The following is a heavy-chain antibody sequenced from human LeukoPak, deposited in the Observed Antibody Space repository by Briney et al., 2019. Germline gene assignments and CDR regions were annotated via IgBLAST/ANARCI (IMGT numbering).Heavy chain of an antibody. J-gene: IGHJ4*02. CDR2: ISSSSSYI. V-gene: IGHV3-21*01. D-gene: IGHD3-22*01. CDR1: GFTFSSYS. CDR3: ARDRGYYDSSVSY. Sequence: AGGSLRLSCAASGFTFSSYSMNWVRQAPGKGLEWVSSISSSSSYIYYADSVKGRFTISRDNAKNSLYLQMNSLRAEDTAVYYCARDRGYYDSSVSYWGQGTLVTVSS.